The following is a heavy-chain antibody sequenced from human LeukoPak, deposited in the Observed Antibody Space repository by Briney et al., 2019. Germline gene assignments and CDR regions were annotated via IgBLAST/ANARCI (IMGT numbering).Heavy chain of an antibody. V-gene: IGHV3-23*01. CDR1: GFTFSTYA. D-gene: IGHD1-7*01. CDR3: ARDKTGTTSIDYMDV. J-gene: IGHJ6*03. Sequence: GGSLRLSCAASGFTFSTYAMSWVRQAPGQGLEWVSSINGDGGSTYYAESVKGRFTVPRDNSKNTLYLQMNSLRAEDTAVYYCARDKTGTTSIDYMDVWGKGTTVTVSS. CDR2: INGDGGST.